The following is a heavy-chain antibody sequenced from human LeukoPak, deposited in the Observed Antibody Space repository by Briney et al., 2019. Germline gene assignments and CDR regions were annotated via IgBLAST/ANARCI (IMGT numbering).Heavy chain of an antibody. D-gene: IGHD3-10*01. J-gene: IGHJ5*02. CDR3: AETSYYGSGSELPDH. CDR2: ISPSDGRT. CDR1: GFTFSNYA. V-gene: IGHV3-23*01. Sequence: GGSLRLSCAASGFTFSNYAMSWVRQAPEKGLEWVSAISPSDGRTYYTDSLRGRFTISRDNSKNTLYLQMNSLRAEDTAVYYCAETSYYGSGSELPDHWGQGSLVTVSS.